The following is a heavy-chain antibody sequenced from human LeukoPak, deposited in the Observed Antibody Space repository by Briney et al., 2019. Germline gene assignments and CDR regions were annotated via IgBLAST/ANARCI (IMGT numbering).Heavy chain of an antibody. CDR3: ASYSSSWYDYYYYGMDV. CDR1: GGSFSGYY. V-gene: IGHV4-34*01. D-gene: IGHD6-13*01. CDR2: INHSGST. Sequence: SETLSLTCAVYGGSFSGYYWSWIRQPPGKGLEWIGEINHSGSTNYNPSLKSRVTISVDTSKNQFSLKLSSVTAADTAVYYCASYSSSWYDYYYYGMDVWGQGTTVTVSS. J-gene: IGHJ6*02.